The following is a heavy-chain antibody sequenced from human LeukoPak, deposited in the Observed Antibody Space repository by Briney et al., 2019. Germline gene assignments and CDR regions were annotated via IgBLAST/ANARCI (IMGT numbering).Heavy chain of an antibody. CDR2: VHYSGST. CDR1: GGSISSYY. Sequence: SETLSLTCTVSGGSISSYYWSWLRQPPGKGLEWIGYVHYSGSTDYNPSLKSRVTISLDTSKNQFSLNLNSVTAADTAIYFCASVNYSFDYWGQGVLATVSS. V-gene: IGHV4-59*08. CDR3: ASVNYSFDY. J-gene: IGHJ4*02. D-gene: IGHD3-10*01.